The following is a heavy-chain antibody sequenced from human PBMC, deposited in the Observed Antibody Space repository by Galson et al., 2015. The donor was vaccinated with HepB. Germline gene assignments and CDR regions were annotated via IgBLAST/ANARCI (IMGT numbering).Heavy chain of an antibody. CDR2: INPKSGGT. J-gene: IGHJ6*02. V-gene: IGHV1-2*02. CDR3: ARGTGHYYYGMDV. CDR1: GYTFTGFY. Sequence: SVKVSCKASGYTFTGFYMHWVRQAPGQGLQWMAWINPKSGGTKYAHKFQGSVTITGDTSINTTYMELSRLSSDDTAVYYCARGTGHYYYGMDVWGQGTTVTVSS.